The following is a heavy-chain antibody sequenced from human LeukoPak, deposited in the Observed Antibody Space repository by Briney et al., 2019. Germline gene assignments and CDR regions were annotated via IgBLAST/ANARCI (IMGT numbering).Heavy chain of an antibody. Sequence: ASVKVSCKASGYTFTGYYMHWVRQAPGQGLESMGWINSNSGARNYAPMFQGRVTFTRDTSISTAYMELSSLRSDDTAIYYCARGRGGGTTGFDHWGQGTLVTVSS. CDR2: INSNSGAR. CDR1: GYTFTGYY. D-gene: IGHD4-17*01. J-gene: IGHJ4*02. V-gene: IGHV1-2*02. CDR3: ARGRGGGTTGFDH.